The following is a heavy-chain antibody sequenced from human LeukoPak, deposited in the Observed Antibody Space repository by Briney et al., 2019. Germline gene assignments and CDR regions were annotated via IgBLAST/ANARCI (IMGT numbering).Heavy chain of an antibody. CDR2: VDYVGST. CDR1: GGSISTFY. D-gene: IGHD6-19*01. CDR3: ARHASDGSGWMYYFDY. V-gene: IGHV4-59*08. J-gene: IGHJ4*02. Sequence: PSETLSLTCTVSGGSISTFYWSWIRQPPGKGLEWIGYVDYVGSTNYNHSLKSRVTISVDRSKNQFSLKLTSVTAADTAVYYCARHASDGSGWMYYFDYWGQGTPVTVSS.